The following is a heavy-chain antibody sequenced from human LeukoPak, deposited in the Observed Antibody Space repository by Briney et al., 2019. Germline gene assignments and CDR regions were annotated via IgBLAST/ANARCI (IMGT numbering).Heavy chain of an antibody. CDR1: DYSISSGHY. Sequence: SETLSLTCTVSDYSISSGHYWGWIRQPLGKGLEWIGAIHHSGSTYYNPSLKSRVTISVDTSKSQFSLKLSSVTAADTAVYYCAGSDTSGYLIDYWGQGTLVTVSS. D-gene: IGHD3-22*01. J-gene: IGHJ4*02. V-gene: IGHV4-38-2*02. CDR3: AGSDTSGYLIDY. CDR2: IHHSGST.